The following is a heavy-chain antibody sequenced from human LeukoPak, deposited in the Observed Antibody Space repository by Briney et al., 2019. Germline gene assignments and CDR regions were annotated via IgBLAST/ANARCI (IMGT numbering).Heavy chain of an antibody. V-gene: IGHV3-72*01. Sequence: PGGSLRLSCAASGFNVSSNYMSWVRQAPGKGLEWVGRTRNKANSYTTEYAASVKGRFTISRDDSKKSLYLQMNSLKTEDTAVYYCARESGGGVLGYFDLWGRGTLVSVSS. CDR2: TRNKANSYTT. D-gene: IGHD3-10*01. CDR1: GFNVSSNY. CDR3: ARESGGGVLGYFDL. J-gene: IGHJ2*01.